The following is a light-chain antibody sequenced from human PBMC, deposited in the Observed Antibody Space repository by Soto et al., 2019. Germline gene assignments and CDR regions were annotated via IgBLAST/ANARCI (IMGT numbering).Light chain of an antibody. V-gene: IGKV3-20*01. Sequence: EIVLTQSPGTLSLSPGERATLSCRASQSVSSSYLAWYRQKPGQAPRLLIYGASSRATGIPDRFSGSGSGTDFALTISRLEPEDFAVYYCQQYGSSPTTVGGGTKVDLK. CDR2: GAS. CDR1: QSVSSSY. J-gene: IGKJ4*01. CDR3: QQYGSSPTT.